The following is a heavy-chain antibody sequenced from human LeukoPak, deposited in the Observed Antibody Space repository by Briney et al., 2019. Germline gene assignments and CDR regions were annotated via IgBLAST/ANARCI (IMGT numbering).Heavy chain of an antibody. CDR1: GFTFSTYA. CDR3: VKRPPESCANEECNFDP. J-gene: IGHJ4*02. D-gene: IGHD1-14*01. Sequence: GGSLRLSCAASGFTFSTYAMAWVRQAPGKGLEWVSSLNDVGGDAYYADSVKGRFTISRDNSKNTLFLQMNSLRAEDTAAYYVVKRPPESCANEECNFDPWGQETLVTVS. CDR2: LNDVGGDA. V-gene: IGHV3-23*01.